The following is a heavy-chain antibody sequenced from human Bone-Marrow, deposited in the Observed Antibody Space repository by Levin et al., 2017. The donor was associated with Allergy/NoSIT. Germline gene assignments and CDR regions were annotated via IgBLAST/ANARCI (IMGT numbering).Heavy chain of an antibody. CDR1: GYSFSDYA. J-gene: IGHJ4*02. Sequence: GGSLRLSCAASGYSFSDYAINWVRQAPGKGLEWLSYVTRGSTVLYLADSVKGRLTVSRDEARNSLSLQMNSLKDDDSAIYYCVRDNGAPDYWGQGTLVTVSS. D-gene: IGHD2-8*01. CDR3: VRDNGAPDY. V-gene: IGHV3-48*02. CDR2: VTRGSTVL.